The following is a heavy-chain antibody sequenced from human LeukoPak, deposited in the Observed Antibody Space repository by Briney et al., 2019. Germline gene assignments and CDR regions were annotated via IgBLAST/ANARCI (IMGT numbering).Heavy chain of an antibody. D-gene: IGHD4-23*01. V-gene: IGHV4-59*08. CDR1: GGSISSYY. J-gene: IGHJ6*04. CDR2: IYYSGST. CDR3: ARGPYSTVVTRGDYYGMDV. Sequence: SETLSLTCAVSGGSISSYYWSWIRQPPGKGLEWIGYIYYSGSTNYNPSLKSRVTISVDTSKNQFSLKLSSVTAADTAVYYCARGPYSTVVTRGDYYGMDVWGKGATVTV.